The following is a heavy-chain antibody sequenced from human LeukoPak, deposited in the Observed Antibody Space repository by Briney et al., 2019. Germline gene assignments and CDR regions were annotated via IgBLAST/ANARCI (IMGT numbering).Heavy chain of an antibody. CDR3: ARNTQVRGVINLRYGMDV. CDR2: IIPIFGTA. V-gene: IGHV1-69*06. J-gene: IGHJ6*04. Sequence: SVKVSCKASGGTFSSYAISWVRQAPGQGLKWMGGIIPIFGTANYAQKFQGRVTITADKSTSTAYMELSSLRSEDTAVYYCARNTQVRGVINLRYGMDVWGKGTTVTVSS. CDR1: GGTFSSYA. D-gene: IGHD3-10*01.